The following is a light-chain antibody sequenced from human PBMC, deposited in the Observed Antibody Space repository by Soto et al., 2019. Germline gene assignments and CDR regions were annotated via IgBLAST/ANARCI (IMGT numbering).Light chain of an antibody. V-gene: IGLV2-14*01. CDR2: EVT. CDR1: SSDMGVYNY. J-gene: IGLJ1*01. CDR3: SSYTSSNTLV. Sequence: QSVLTQPPSVSGSRGQSITISCTGDSSDMGVYNYVSWFQQHPRKVPKLMIYEVTNRPSGVSNRFSGSKSGSTASLTISGLQAEDEADYYCSSYTSSNTLVFGTGTKVTLL.